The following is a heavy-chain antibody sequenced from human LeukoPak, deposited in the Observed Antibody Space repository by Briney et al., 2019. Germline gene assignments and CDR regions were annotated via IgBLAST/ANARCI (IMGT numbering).Heavy chain of an antibody. CDR1: GFTFSRYA. V-gene: IGHV3-23*01. Sequence: GGSLRLSCAGSGFTFSRYAMSWIRQVPRKGLEWVSAISGSDGDIFYTDSVKGRFTISRDNSKNTLYLQMNSLRAEDTAVYYCARDSRSRVIPSAMAYYFDHWGQGTLVTVSS. CDR2: ISGSDGDI. CDR3: ARDSRSRVIPSAMAYYFDH. J-gene: IGHJ4*02. D-gene: IGHD2-2*01.